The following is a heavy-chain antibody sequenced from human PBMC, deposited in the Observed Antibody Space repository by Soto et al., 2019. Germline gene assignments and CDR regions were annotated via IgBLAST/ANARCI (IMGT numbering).Heavy chain of an antibody. CDR3: ARLGGYCSSTSCYGYYGMDV. Sequence: SETLSLTYTVSGGSIRSGPYSWGWIRQPPGEGLEWIGTFYYSESTYYNPSLESRVTISVDTSKNQFSLKVSSVTVADTAVYYCARLGGYCSSTSCYGYYGMDVWGQGTTVT. CDR1: GGSIRSGPYS. V-gene: IGHV4-39*01. D-gene: IGHD2-2*01. J-gene: IGHJ6*02. CDR2: FYYSEST.